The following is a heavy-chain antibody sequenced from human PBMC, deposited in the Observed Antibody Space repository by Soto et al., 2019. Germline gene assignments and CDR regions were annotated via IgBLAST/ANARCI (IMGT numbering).Heavy chain of an antibody. CDR2: IYGNDIR. V-gene: IGHV3-53*02. J-gene: IGHJ4*02. D-gene: IGHD1-20*01. CDR3: ARDYNWISAFDY. Sequence: EVQLVETGGGLIQPGGSLRLSCAASGFVVTSKYMAWVRQAPGKGLEWVSVIYGNDIRHYADSVKGRFIVSNDNTENTMYLQMNSLRVEYTAVYFCARDYNWISAFDYWGQGTLVTVSS. CDR1: GFVVTSKY.